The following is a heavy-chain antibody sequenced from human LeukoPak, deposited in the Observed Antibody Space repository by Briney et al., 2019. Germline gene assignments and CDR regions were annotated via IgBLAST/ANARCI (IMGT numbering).Heavy chain of an antibody. CDR2: IKEDGSEK. CDR1: GFTFTSYW. V-gene: IGHV3-7*04. J-gene: IGHJ4*02. Sequence: GGSLRLSCAASGFTFTSYWMSWVRQAPGKGLEWVANIKEDGSEKYYVDSVKGRLTISRDNAKNSLYLQMNSLRAEDAAVYYCGRVEGIVGGGTFEYWGQGNPGALSS. CDR3: GRVEGIVGGGTFEY. D-gene: IGHD6-13*01.